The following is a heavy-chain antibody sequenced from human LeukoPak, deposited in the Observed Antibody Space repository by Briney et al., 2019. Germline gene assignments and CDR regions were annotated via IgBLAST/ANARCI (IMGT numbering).Heavy chain of an antibody. J-gene: IGHJ4*02. D-gene: IGHD6-19*01. V-gene: IGHV4-34*01. Sequence: SETLSLTCAVYGGSFSGYYWSWIRQPPGKGLEWIGEINHSGSTNYNPSLKSRVTISVDTSKNQFSLKLSSVTAADTAVYYCARADSSGWYPPGYWGQGTLVTVSS. CDR3: ARADSSGWYPPGY. CDR2: INHSGST. CDR1: GGSFSGYY.